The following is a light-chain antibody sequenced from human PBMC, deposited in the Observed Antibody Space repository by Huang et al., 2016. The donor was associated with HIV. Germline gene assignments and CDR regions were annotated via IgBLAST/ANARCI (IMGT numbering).Light chain of an antibody. V-gene: IGKV3-11*01. CDR3: QQCDNWPGT. CDR2: DAT. CDR1: QSMVNY. Sequence: IVLTQSQATLSLSPGARATPSCRASQSMVNYLAWYHHKPGQAPRLLIYDATNRATGSPARFSGSGSGTDFTLTISSLEPEDFAVYYCQQCDNWPGTFGPGTKVDLK. J-gene: IGKJ3*01.